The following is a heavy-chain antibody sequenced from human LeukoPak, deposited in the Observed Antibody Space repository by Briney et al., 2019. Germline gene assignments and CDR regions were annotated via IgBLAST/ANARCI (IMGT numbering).Heavy chain of an antibody. CDR1: GYSFTSYW. Sequence: GESLKISCKGSGYSFTSYWIGWVRQMPGKGLEWMGIIYPGDSDTRYSPSFQGQVTISADKSISTAYLQWSSLKASDTAMYYCARRPYYYDSSGYWYGAFDIWGRGTMVTVSS. V-gene: IGHV5-51*01. CDR3: ARRPYYYDSSGYWYGAFDI. D-gene: IGHD3-22*01. J-gene: IGHJ3*02. CDR2: IYPGDSDT.